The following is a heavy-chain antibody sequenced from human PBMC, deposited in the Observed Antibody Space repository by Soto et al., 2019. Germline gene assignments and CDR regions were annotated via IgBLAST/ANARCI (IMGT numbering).Heavy chain of an antibody. V-gene: IGHV4-59*08. Sequence: QVQLQESGPGLVKPSETLSLTCTVSGGSISSYYWSWIRQPPGKGLEWIGYIYYSGSTNYNPSLKSRVTISVDTSKNQFSLKLSSVTAADTAVYYCARSSSWYYYYYYMDVWGKGTTVTVSS. CDR1: GGSISSYY. CDR3: ARSSSWYYYYYYMDV. D-gene: IGHD6-13*01. CDR2: IYYSGST. J-gene: IGHJ6*03.